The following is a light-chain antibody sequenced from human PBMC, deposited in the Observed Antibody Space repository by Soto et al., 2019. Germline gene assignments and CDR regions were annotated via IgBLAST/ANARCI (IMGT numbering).Light chain of an antibody. CDR3: QQRSNGPPTWT. CDR2: EAS. CDR1: QSCARY. J-gene: IGKJ1*01. V-gene: IGKV3-11*01. Sequence: EIVLSQSPATLSLSPGERATLSCRASQSCARYLAWYQHIPGQAPRLLIYEASKRATGIPARFSGSGSGTDFTLTINILEPEDCAVYYCQQRSNGPPTWTLGQGTKVEVK.